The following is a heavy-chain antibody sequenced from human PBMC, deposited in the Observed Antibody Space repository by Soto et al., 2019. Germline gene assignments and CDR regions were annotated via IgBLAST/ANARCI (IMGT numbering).Heavy chain of an antibody. CDR3: ARAAFGVGYTAGCFDS. V-gene: IGHV4-31*03. CDR2: INDRGTT. J-gene: IGHJ5*01. Sequence: PSETLSLTCSVSGASLASGGHYLPWIRPHPGKGLEWVGHINDRGTTHYNPSLRSRVTIFMDTSKSHFSLYLASVTAADTAVFFCARAAFGVGYTAGCFDSWGKGHLVTVSS. D-gene: IGHD5-12*01. CDR1: GASLASGGHY.